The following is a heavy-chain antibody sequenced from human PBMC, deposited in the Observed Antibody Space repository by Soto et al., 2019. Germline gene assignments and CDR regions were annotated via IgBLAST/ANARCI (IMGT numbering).Heavy chain of an antibody. Sequence: QVQLVESGGGVVQPGRSLRLSCAASGFTFSSYGMHWVRQAPGKGLEWVAVISYDGSNKYYADSVKGRFTISRDNSKNTLYLQMNSLRAEDTAVYYCAKDELLRYFDWLLYGYYGMDVWGQGTTVTVSS. CDR2: ISYDGSNK. CDR1: GFTFSSYG. CDR3: AKDELLRYFDWLLYGYYGMDV. V-gene: IGHV3-30*18. D-gene: IGHD3-9*01. J-gene: IGHJ6*02.